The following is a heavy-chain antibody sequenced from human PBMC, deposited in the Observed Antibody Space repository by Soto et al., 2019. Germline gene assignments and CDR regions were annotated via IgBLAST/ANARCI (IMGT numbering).Heavy chain of an antibody. CDR3: AGDFGSGSYRFDY. Sequence: NPSETLSLTCTVSVDAISSFSWSWIRQPPGKGLEWIGYIYYSGSTTYNPSFKSRVTISIDRSEKQFSLRLTSVTAADTAVYFCAGDFGSGSYRFDYWGQGALVTVSS. CDR2: IYYSGST. V-gene: IGHV4-59*01. D-gene: IGHD3-10*01. CDR1: VDAISSFS. J-gene: IGHJ4*02.